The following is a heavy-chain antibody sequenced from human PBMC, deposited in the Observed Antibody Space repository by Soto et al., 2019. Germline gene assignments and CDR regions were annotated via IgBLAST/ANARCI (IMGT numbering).Heavy chain of an antibody. V-gene: IGHV3-9*01. J-gene: IGHJ4*02. Sequence: GGSLRLSCAASGFTFDDYAMHWVRQAPGKGLEWVSGISWNSGSIGYADSVKGRFTISRDNAKNSLYLQMNSLRAEDTALYYCAKDMQGGSGGWYSGIDYWGQGTLVTVSS. D-gene: IGHD6-19*01. CDR1: GFTFDDYA. CDR2: ISWNSGSI. CDR3: AKDMQGGSGGWYSGIDY.